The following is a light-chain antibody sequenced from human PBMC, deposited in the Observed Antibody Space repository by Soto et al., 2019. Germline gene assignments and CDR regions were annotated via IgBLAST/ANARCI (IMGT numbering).Light chain of an antibody. J-gene: IGKJ2*01. V-gene: IGKV3-20*01. Sequence: EVVLTQSPGTLSLSPGERATLSCRASQSVSSSYLAWYQHKPGQAPRLLIYGASSRATGIPDRFSGSGSGTDFTLTISSLEPEDFAVYYCHQYGSAPPYTFGQGNKREIK. CDR2: GAS. CDR1: QSVSSSY. CDR3: HQYGSAPPYT.